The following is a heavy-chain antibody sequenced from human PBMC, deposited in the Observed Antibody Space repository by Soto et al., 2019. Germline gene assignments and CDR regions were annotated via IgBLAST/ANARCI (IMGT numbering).Heavy chain of an antibody. CDR2: IIPIFGTA. CDR3: ARVPVLRYFDWSELDY. D-gene: IGHD3-9*01. Sequence: SVKVSCKASGGTFSSYAISWVRQAPGQGLEWMGGIIPIFGTANYAQKFQGRVTITADESTSTAYMELSSLRSEDTAVYYCARVPVLRYFDWSELDYWGPGSLVTVS. CDR1: GGTFSSYA. V-gene: IGHV1-69*13. J-gene: IGHJ4*02.